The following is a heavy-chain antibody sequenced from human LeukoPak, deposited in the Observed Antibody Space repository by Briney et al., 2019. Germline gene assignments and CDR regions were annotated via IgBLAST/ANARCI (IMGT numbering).Heavy chain of an antibody. CDR1: GGSISSYY. Sequence: PSETLSLTCTVSGGSISSYYWSWIRQPPGKGLEWIGYIYYSGSTNYNPSLKSRVTISVDTSKNQFSLKLSSVTAADTAVYYCARNTPEKYYYYGMDVWGQGTTVTVSS. V-gene: IGHV4-59*08. D-gene: IGHD1-14*01. CDR2: IYYSGST. J-gene: IGHJ6*02. CDR3: ARNTPEKYYYYGMDV.